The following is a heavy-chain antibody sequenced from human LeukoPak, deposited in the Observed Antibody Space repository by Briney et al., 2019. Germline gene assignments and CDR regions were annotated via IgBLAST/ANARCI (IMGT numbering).Heavy chain of an antibody. CDR2: IYYSGST. V-gene: IGHV4-59*01. Sequence: SETLSLTCTVSGGSISSYYWSWIRQPPGKGLEWIGYIYYSGSTNYGPSLKSRVTISVDTSKNQFSLKMTSVTAADTAVYYCARGSRSSDYWAQGTLVTVSS. J-gene: IGHJ4*02. CDR3: ARGSRSSDY. CDR1: GGSISSYY.